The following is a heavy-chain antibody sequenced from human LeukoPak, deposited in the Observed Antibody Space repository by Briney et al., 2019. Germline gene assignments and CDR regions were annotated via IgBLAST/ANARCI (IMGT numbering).Heavy chain of an antibody. CDR3: ARMLYSSSWYDY. CDR1: GFTFSSYS. CDR2: ISSSSYI. Sequence: GGSLRLSCAASGFTFSSYSMNRVRQAPGKGLEWVSSISSSSYIYYADSVKGRFTISRDNAKNSLYLQMNSLRAEDTAVYYCARMLYSSSWYDYWGQGTLVTVSS. J-gene: IGHJ4*02. D-gene: IGHD6-13*01. V-gene: IGHV3-21*01.